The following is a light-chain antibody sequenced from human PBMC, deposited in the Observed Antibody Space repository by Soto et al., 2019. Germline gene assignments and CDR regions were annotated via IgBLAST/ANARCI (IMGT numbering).Light chain of an antibody. V-gene: IGLV2-14*01. CDR1: SSDVGGYNY. CDR2: DVG. J-gene: IGLJ1*01. CDR3: SSYTSSNTEV. Sequence: QSALAQPASVSGSPGQSITISCTGTSSDVGGYNYVSWYQQHPGKAPKLMIYDVGSRPSGVSNRFSGSKSGNTASLNISGLQAEDEADDYCSSYTSSNTEVFGHGTKVTDL.